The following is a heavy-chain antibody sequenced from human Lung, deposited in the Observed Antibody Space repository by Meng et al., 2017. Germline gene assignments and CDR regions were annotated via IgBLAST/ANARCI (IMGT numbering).Heavy chain of an antibody. CDR3: TNDRLSE. V-gene: IGHV3-74*01. CDR1: GFTLTNHW. Sequence: VQRGESGGGLVQPGGSLRLSCAAYGFTLTNHWMHWVRQVPGKGLVWVSRVNPDGNDVNYVDSVKGRFTISRDNAKDTVFLQMNNLSGDDTAVYYCTNDRLSEWGQGTLVTVSS. J-gene: IGHJ1*01. D-gene: IGHD1-1*01. CDR2: VNPDGNDV.